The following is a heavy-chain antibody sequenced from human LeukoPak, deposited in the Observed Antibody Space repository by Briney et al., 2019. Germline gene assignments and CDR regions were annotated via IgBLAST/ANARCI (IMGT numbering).Heavy chain of an antibody. CDR2: ISSSSSYI. CDR1: GFTFSSYS. V-gene: IGHV3-21*01. Sequence: PGGSLRLSCAASGFTFSSYSMNWVRQAPGKGLEWVSSISSSSSYIYYADSVKGRFTISRDNAKNSLYLQMNSLRAEDTAVYYCARGVVVAASNWFDPWGQGTLVTVSS. D-gene: IGHD2-15*01. J-gene: IGHJ5*02. CDR3: ARGVVVAASNWFDP.